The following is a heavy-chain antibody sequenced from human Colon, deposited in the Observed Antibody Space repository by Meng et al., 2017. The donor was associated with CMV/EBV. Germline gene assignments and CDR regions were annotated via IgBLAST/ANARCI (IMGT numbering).Heavy chain of an antibody. J-gene: IGHJ6*02. CDR2: IKSNTDGGTT. D-gene: IGHD2-2*01. CDR3: TRATCSSSSCRNDYYYYGMDV. Sequence: GESLKISCAASGFTFSNDWMSWVRQAPGKGLEWVGRIKSNTDGGTTDYAVHVKGTITISRDDSTNTLYLQMSRLKTEDTAEYYCTRATCSSSSCRNDYYYYGMDVWGQGTTVTVSS. V-gene: IGHV3-15*01. CDR1: GFTFSNDW.